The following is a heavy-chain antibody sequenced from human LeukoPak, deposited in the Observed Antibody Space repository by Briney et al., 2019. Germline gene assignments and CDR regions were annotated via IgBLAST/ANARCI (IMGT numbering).Heavy chain of an antibody. D-gene: IGHD3-10*01. Sequence: PETLSLTCAVYAGSFTGYYSSWVRHPPGEGLEWIGEIPHSGSTNYNPSLTSRATVSVDTSNHQFSHMLTSVTASATALYYCARTPRLGFGLHFFVYCGQGALVTVSS. J-gene: IGHJ4*02. V-gene: IGHV4-34*01. CDR2: IPHSGST. CDR3: ARTPRLGFGLHFFVY. CDR1: AGSFTGYY.